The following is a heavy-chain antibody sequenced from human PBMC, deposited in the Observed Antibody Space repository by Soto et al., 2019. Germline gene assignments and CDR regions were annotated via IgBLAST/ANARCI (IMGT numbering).Heavy chain of an antibody. CDR3: VRMGDDY. Sequence: DVHLVESGGGLVQPAGSLTLSCAASGFTFGLYSMGWVRQAPGKGLEWAAAIVEDGTKKYYMESLKGRFTISRDNSKNLVYLQMGSLRAEDPAMDYCVRMGDDYWGQGTLVTVSP. J-gene: IGHJ4*02. CDR1: GFTFGLYS. V-gene: IGHV3-7*05. D-gene: IGHD3-16*01. CDR2: IVEDGTKK.